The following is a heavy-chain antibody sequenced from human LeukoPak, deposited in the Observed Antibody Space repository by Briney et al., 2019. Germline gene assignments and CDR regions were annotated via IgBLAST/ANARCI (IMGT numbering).Heavy chain of an antibody. CDR2: ISYDGSNK. CDR1: GFTFSSYV. Sequence: GGSLRLSCAASGFTFSSYVMHWVRQAPGKGLEWVAVISYDGSNKYYADSVKGRFTISRDNSKNTLYLQMNSLRAEDTAVYYCAKDRWAAAGIDYWGQGTLVTVSS. D-gene: IGHD6-13*01. CDR3: AKDRWAAAGIDY. V-gene: IGHV3-30*04. J-gene: IGHJ4*02.